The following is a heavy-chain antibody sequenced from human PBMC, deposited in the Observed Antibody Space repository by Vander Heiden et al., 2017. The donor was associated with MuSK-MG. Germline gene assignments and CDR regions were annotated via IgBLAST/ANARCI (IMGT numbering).Heavy chain of an antibody. J-gene: IGHJ3*02. V-gene: IGHV4-39*01. CDR2: IYYSGST. D-gene: IGHD6-19*01. CDR1: GGSITSSSYY. CDR3: ATGRLIAVAGTNAFDI. Sequence: QLQLQESGPGLGNPSETLSLTSTVTGGSITSSSYYGGGIRPPPGKGLEWIGRIYYSGSTYYNPYLKSRVTMSVDTSKNQFSLKLSSVTAADTAVYYCATGRLIAVAGTNAFDIWGQGTMVTVSS.